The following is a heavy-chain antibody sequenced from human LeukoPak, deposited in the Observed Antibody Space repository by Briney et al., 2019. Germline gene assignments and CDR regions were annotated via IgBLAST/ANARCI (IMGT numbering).Heavy chain of an antibody. D-gene: IGHD2-21*02. V-gene: IGHV3-53*01. CDR3: ARVVVVTAIDYYYYYMDV. CDR2: IYSDGST. J-gene: IGHJ6*03. CDR1: GFTFSSNY. Sequence: GGSLRLSCAASGFTFSSNYMTWVRQAPGKGLEWVSVIYSDGSTYYADSVKGRFTISRDNPKNTLYLQMNSLRGEDTAVYYCARVVVVTAIDYYYYYMDVWGKGTTVTISS.